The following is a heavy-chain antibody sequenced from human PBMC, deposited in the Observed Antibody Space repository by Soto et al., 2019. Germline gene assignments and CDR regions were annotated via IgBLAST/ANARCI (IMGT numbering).Heavy chain of an antibody. CDR3: AHFSPPDDYGDSRFDP. Sequence: QITLKESGPTLVKPTQTLTLTCTFSGFSLSTSGVGVGWIRQPPGKALEWLALIYWDDDKRYSPSLKSGLTITKDTSKNQVVLTMTNMDPVDTATYYCAHFSPPDDYGDSRFDPWGQGTLVTVSS. V-gene: IGHV2-5*02. CDR1: GFSLSTSGVG. J-gene: IGHJ5*02. CDR2: IYWDDDK. D-gene: IGHD4-17*01.